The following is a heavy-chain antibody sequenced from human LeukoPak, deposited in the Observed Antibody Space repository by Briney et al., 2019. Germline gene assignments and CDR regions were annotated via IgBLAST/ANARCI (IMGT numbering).Heavy chain of an antibody. CDR3: ARANGDYVKRYYYYMDV. Sequence: PSETLSLTCAVYIESFSGYHWNWIRQTPGKRLGWIGDIYYSGSTNYNPSLKSRVTISVDTSRNQFSLKLSSVTAADTAVYYCARANGDYVKRYYYYMDVWGKGTTVTVSS. CDR2: IYYSGST. J-gene: IGHJ6*03. V-gene: IGHV4-34*01. D-gene: IGHD4-17*01. CDR1: IESFSGYH.